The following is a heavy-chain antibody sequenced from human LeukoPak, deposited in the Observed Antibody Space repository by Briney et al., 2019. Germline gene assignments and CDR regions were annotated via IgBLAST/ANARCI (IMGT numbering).Heavy chain of an antibody. Sequence: ASVKVSCKASGGTFSSYAISWVRQAPGQGLEWMGGIIPIFGTANYAQKFQGRVTITADESTSTAYMELSSLRSEDTAVYYCARVSDLTPDSSGYYSDDYWGQGTLVTVSS. V-gene: IGHV1-69*13. CDR1: GGTFSSYA. J-gene: IGHJ4*02. CDR2: IIPIFGTA. CDR3: ARVSDLTPDSSGYYSDDY. D-gene: IGHD3-22*01.